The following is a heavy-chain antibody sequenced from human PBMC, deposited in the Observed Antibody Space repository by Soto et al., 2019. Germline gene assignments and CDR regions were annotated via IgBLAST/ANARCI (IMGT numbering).Heavy chain of an antibody. Sequence: EVQLVESGGGVVRPGGSLRLSCAASGFTLDDYGMSWVRQAPGKGLEWVPGINWNGGSRYYADSVKGRFTISRDNAKNSLYLQVNSLRDEDTALYYCARGRMVRELTYYYYGVDVWGQGTTVTVSS. D-gene: IGHD3-10*01. V-gene: IGHV3-20*04. CDR3: ARGRMVRELTYYYYGVDV. CDR2: INWNGGSR. J-gene: IGHJ6*02. CDR1: GFTLDDYG.